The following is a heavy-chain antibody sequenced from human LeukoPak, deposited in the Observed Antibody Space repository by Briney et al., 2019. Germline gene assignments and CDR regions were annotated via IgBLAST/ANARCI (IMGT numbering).Heavy chain of an antibody. CDR1: GYTFTDYY. J-gene: IGHJ4*02. V-gene: IGHV1-2*02. CDR3: ATVHHRYYDFWSGYYTTNY. D-gene: IGHD3-3*01. CDR2: INPNSRGT. Sequence: ASVKVSCKASGYTFTDYYMHWVRQAPGQGLEWMGWINPNSRGTNYAQKFQGRVTMTRDTSISTAYMELSRLRSDDTAVYYCATVHHRYYDFWSGYYTTNYWGQGTPVTVSS.